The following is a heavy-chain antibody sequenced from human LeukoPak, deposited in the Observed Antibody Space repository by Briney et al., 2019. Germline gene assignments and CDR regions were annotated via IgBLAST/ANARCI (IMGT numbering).Heavy chain of an antibody. CDR2: INHSGST. CDR1: GGSISSYY. CDR3: ARGGPGIAAAGANWFDP. Sequence: SETLSLTCTVSGGSISSYYWSWIRQPPGKGLEWIGEINHSGSTNYNPSLKSRVTISVDTSKNQFSLKLSSVTAADTAVYYCARGGPGIAAAGANWFDPWGQGTLVTVSS. J-gene: IGHJ5*02. V-gene: IGHV4-34*01. D-gene: IGHD6-13*01.